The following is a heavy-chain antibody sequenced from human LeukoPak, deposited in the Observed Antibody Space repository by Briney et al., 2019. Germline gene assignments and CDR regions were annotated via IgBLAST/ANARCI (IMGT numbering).Heavy chain of an antibody. CDR1: GGSISSGGYS. V-gene: IGHV4-30-2*01. CDR2: IYHSGST. J-gene: IGHJ4*02. D-gene: IGHD2-15*01. Sequence: PSETLSLTCAVSGGSISSGGYSWSWIRQPPGKGLEWIGYIYHSGSTYYNPSLKSRVTISVDRSKNQFSLKLSSVTAADTAVYYCAREVAATVVGGYFDYWGQGTLVTVSS. CDR3: AREVAATVVGGYFDY.